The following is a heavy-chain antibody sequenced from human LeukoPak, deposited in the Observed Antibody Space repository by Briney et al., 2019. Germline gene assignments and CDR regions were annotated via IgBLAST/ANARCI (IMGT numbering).Heavy chain of an antibody. Sequence: SVKVSCKASGGTFSSYAISWVRQAPGQGLEWMGGIIPIFGTANYAQKFQGRVTITADESTSTAYMELSSLRSEDTAVYYCARSRATMIVVVSSSFDIWGQGTMVTVSS. J-gene: IGHJ3*02. V-gene: IGHV1-69*13. D-gene: IGHD3-22*01. CDR3: ARSRATMIVVVSSSFDI. CDR1: GGTFSSYA. CDR2: IIPIFGTA.